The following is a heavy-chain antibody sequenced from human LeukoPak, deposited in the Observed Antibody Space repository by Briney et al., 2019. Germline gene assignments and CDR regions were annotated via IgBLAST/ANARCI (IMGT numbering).Heavy chain of an antibody. J-gene: IGHJ6*02. CDR2: MNPNSGNT. Sequence: ASVKVSCKASGYTFTSYDINWVRQATGQGLEWMGWMNPNSGNTGYAQKFQGRVTMTRNTSISTAYMELSSLRSEDTAVYYCARYPRYATGYYYYGMDVWGQGTTVTVSS. D-gene: IGHD4-11*01. CDR3: ARYPRYATGYYYYGMDV. CDR1: GYTFTSYD. V-gene: IGHV1-8*01.